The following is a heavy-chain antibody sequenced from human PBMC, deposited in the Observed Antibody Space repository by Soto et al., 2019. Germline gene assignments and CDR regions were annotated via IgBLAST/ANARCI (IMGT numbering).Heavy chain of an antibody. V-gene: IGHV2-5*01. Sequence: GAGPTLVNPTQTLTLTCIFSGFSLRTSGVGVGWIRQPPGKALEWLGFIYWNDDKRYSPSLKSRLTITKDTSKNQVVLTMTNMDPVDTATYYCAKGGSSGWYGWFDPWGQGTLVTVSS. CDR3: AKGGSSGWYGWFDP. CDR2: IYWNDDK. J-gene: IGHJ5*02. CDR1: GFSLRTSGVG. D-gene: IGHD6-19*01.